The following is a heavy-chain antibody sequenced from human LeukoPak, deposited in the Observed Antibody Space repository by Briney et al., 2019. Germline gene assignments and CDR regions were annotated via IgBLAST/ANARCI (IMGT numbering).Heavy chain of an antibody. V-gene: IGHV3-21*01. CDR3: AKMYSGWVDY. D-gene: IGHD6-19*01. J-gene: IGHJ4*02. CDR2: ISSSRSYI. CDR1: GFTFSSYS. Sequence: GGSLRLSCAASGFTFSSYSMNWVRQAPGKGLEWVSSISSSRSYIYYADSVKGRFTISRDNAKNSLYLQMNSLRAEDTAVYYCAKMYSGWVDYWGQGTLVTVSS.